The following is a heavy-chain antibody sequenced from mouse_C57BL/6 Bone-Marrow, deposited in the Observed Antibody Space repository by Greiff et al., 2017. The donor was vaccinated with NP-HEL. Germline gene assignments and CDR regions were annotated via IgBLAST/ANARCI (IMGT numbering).Heavy chain of an antibody. Sequence: QVQLQQPGAELVKPGASVKLSCKASGYTFTSYWMQWVKQRPGQGLEWIGEIDPSDSYTNYNQKFKGKATLTVDTSSSTAYMQLSSLTSEDSAVYYCARRYTTVSPFAYWGQGTLVTVSA. V-gene: IGHV1-50*01. D-gene: IGHD1-1*01. CDR2: IDPSDSYT. J-gene: IGHJ3*01. CDR3: ARRYTTVSPFAY. CDR1: GYTFTSYW.